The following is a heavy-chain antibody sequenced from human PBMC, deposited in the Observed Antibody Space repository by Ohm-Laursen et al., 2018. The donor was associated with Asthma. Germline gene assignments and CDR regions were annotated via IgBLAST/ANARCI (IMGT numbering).Heavy chain of an antibody. Sequence: SLRLSCAASGFTFSNYNMIWVRQAPGKGLDWVSSITTGSSTIYYADSVRGRFTVSTDKVTNSLYLQINSLRPEDTAVYYCSAWGPRTYWGQGTLV. V-gene: IGHV3-48*01. D-gene: IGHD3-16*01. J-gene: IGHJ4*02. CDR1: GFTFSNYN. CDR3: SAWGPRTY. CDR2: ITTGSSTI.